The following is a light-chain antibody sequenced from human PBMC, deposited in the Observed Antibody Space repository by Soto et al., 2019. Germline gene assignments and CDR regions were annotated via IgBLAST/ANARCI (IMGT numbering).Light chain of an antibody. Sequence: ESVLTQSPCTLSLSPGERATLSCRASQSVSSSYLAWYQQKPGQAPRLLIYGASTRATGIPARFSGSGSGTEFTLTISSLQSEDFAVYYCQEYNNFPLTFGGATKVDI. J-gene: IGKJ4*01. CDR2: GAS. CDR3: QEYNNFPLT. V-gene: IGKV3-15*01. CDR1: QSVSSSY.